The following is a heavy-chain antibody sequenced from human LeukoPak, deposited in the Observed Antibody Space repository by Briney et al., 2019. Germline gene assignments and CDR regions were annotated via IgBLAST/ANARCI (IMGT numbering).Heavy chain of an antibody. Sequence: GGSLRLSCAASGFTFSSYSMSWVRQAPGKGLEWVSYISSSGSTIYYADSVKGRFTISRDNAKNSLYLQMNSLRAEDTAVYYCARGLRQWVKGGYLDYWGQGTLVTVSS. J-gene: IGHJ4*02. CDR1: GFTFSSYS. CDR3: ARGLRQWVKGGYLDY. D-gene: IGHD6-19*01. V-gene: IGHV3-48*04. CDR2: ISSSGSTI.